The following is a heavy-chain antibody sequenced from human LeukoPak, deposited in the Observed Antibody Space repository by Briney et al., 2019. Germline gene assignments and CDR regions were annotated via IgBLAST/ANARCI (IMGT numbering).Heavy chain of an antibody. CDR2: TYHSGST. V-gene: IGHV4-38-2*01. CDR1: GYSISSGYY. J-gene: IGHJ4*02. CDR3: ASSRRPEPAGY. Sequence: SETLSLTCAVSGYSISSGYYWGCIRQPPGKGLEWIGSTYHSGSTSYNPSLKSRVTISVDTSKNQFSLKLSSVTAADTAVYYCASSRRPEPAGYWGQGTLVTVSS. D-gene: IGHD2-2*01.